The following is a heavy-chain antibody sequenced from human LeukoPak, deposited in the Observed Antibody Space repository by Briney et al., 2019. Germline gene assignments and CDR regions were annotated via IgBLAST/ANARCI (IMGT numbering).Heavy chain of an antibody. Sequence: GGSLRLSCAASGFTVSSSYMSWVRQAPGKGLEWVSVIYSGGSTYYADSVKGRFTISRHNSKNTLYLQMNSLRAEDTAVYYCARGPRGARYCSSTSCSSYYYYGMDVWGQGTTVTVSS. CDR2: IYSGGST. CDR3: ARGPRGARYCSSTSCSSYYYYGMDV. D-gene: IGHD2-2*01. J-gene: IGHJ6*02. CDR1: GFTVSSSY. V-gene: IGHV3-53*04.